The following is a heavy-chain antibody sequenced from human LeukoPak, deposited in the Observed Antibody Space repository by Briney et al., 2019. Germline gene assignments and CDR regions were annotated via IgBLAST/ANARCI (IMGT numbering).Heavy chain of an antibody. J-gene: IGHJ5*02. CDR2: IYTSGST. CDR3: ARRPYYDYVWGSYRYHGFDP. V-gene: IGHV4-61*02. Sequence: SETLSLTCTVSGGSISSGSYYWSWIRQPAGKGLEWIGRIYTSGSTNYNPSLKSRVTISVDTSKNQFSLKLSSVTAADTAVYYCARRPYYDYVWGSYRYHGFDPWGQGTLVTVSS. D-gene: IGHD3-16*02. CDR1: GGSISSGSYY.